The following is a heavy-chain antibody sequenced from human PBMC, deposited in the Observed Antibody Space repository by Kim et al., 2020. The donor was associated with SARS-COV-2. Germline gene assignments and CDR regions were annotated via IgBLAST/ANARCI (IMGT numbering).Heavy chain of an antibody. D-gene: IGHD2-15*01. CDR2: FDPEDGET. CDR3: ATGPPYCSGGSCSLWFDP. Sequence: ASVKVSCKVSGYTLTELSMHWVRQAPGKGLEWMGGFDPEDGETIYAQKFQGRVTMTEDTSTDTAYMELSSLRPEDTAVYYCATGPPYCSGGSCSLWFDPWGQGTLVTVSS. V-gene: IGHV1-24*01. CDR1: GYTLTELS. J-gene: IGHJ5*02.